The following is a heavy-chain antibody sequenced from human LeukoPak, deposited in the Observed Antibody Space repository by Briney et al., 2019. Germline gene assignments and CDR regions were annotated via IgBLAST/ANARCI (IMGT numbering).Heavy chain of an antibody. J-gene: IGHJ4*02. Sequence: GGSLRLSCAASGFTFSSYAMHWVRQAPGKGLEWVAVISYDGSNKYYADSVKGRFTISRDNSKNTLYLQMNSLRAGDTAVYYCARDGPMVRGVMAYWGQGTLVTVSS. D-gene: IGHD3-10*01. CDR3: ARDGPMVRGVMAY. CDR2: ISYDGSNK. CDR1: GFTFSSYA. V-gene: IGHV3-30*04.